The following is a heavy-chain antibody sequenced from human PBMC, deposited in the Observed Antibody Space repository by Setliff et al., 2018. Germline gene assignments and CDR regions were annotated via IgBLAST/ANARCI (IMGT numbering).Heavy chain of an antibody. CDR1: GFTFSSYE. Sequence: GGSLRLSCAASGFTFSSYEMNWVRQAPGKGLEWVSYISSSGSTIYYADSVKGRFTISRDNAKNSLYLQMNSLRAEDTAVYYCAREGGTGDSGTYFNIGFDSWGQGTQVTVSS. CDR2: ISSSGSTI. V-gene: IGHV3-48*03. CDR3: AREGGTGDSGTYFNIGFDS. J-gene: IGHJ5*01. D-gene: IGHD3-10*01.